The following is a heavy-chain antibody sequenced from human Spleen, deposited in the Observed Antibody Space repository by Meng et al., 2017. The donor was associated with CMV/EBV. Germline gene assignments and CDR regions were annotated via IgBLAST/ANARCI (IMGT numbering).Heavy chain of an antibody. CDR1: GFTFSSYA. V-gene: IGHV3-30-3*01. CDR2: ISYDGSNK. D-gene: IGHD3-3*01. CDR3: ARDNTILRYFDY. J-gene: IGHJ4*02. Sequence: GGSLRLSCAASGFTFSSYAMHWVRQAPGKGLEWVAVISYDGSNKYYADSVKGRFTISRDNSKNTLYLQMNSLRAEDTAVYYCARDNTILRYFDYWGQGTLVTVSS.